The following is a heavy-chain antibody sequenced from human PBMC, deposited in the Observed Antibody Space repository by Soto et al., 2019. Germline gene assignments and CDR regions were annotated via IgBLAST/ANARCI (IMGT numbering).Heavy chain of an antibody. CDR3: TTDSGSDRRDAFDI. J-gene: IGHJ3*02. V-gene: IGHV3-15*01. CDR1: GFTFSNAW. D-gene: IGHD1-26*01. Sequence: GGSLRLSCAASGFTFSNAWMSWVRQAPGKGLEWVGRIKSKTDGGTTDYAAPVKGRFTISRDDSKNTLYLQMNSLKTEDTAVYYCTTDSGSDRRDAFDIWGRGXMFTVSS. CDR2: IKSKTDGGTT.